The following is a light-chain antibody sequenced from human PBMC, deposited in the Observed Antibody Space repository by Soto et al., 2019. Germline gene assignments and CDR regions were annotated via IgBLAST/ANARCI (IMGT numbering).Light chain of an antibody. Sequence: QSVLTQPPSASGTPGQRVTISCSGGSSNIGSNYVFWYQHLPGMAPKLLVYRNAQRPSGVPDRFSGSTSGTSASLAISGLRFEDEAEYYCAAWDDSLSGRQVVFGGGTKLTVL. CDR2: RNA. V-gene: IGLV1-47*01. CDR3: AAWDDSLSGRQVV. J-gene: IGLJ2*01. CDR1: SSNIGSNY.